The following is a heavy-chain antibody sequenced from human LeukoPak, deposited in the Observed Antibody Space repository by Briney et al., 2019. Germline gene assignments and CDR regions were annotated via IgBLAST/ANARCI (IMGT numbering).Heavy chain of an antibody. J-gene: IGHJ4*02. CDR2: ISGSGGST. D-gene: IGHD2-2*01. V-gene: IGHV3-23*01. Sequence: PGASLRLSCAASVFTFSSYAMSWVRQAPGKGVEGVSAISGSGGSTYYADSVKGRFTISRDNSKNTLYLQMNSLRVEDTAVYYCAKDGGYCSSTSCSGGDFDYWGQGTLVTVSS. CDR3: AKDGGYCSSTSCSGGDFDY. CDR1: VFTFSSYA.